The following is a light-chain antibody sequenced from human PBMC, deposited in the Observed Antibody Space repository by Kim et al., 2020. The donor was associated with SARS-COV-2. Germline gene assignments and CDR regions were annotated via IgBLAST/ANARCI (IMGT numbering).Light chain of an antibody. Sequence: PGDRPTLSCRASQSFSSEFLAWYQQISGQPPRLLIFGASNRAAGIPDRFSGGGSGTDFTLTITRLEPADSAVYYCQQYTTSPPAYTFGQGTKLEIK. CDR1: QSFSSEF. J-gene: IGKJ2*01. V-gene: IGKV3-20*01. CDR3: QQYTTSPPAYT. CDR2: GAS.